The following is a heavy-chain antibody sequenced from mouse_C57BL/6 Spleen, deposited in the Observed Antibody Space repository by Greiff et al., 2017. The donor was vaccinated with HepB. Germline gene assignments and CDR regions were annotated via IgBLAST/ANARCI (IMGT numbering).Heavy chain of an antibody. CDR3: ARSLSDYGSSYERYFDV. Sequence: QVQLKQPGAELVKPGASVKMSCKASGYTFTSYWITWVKQRPGQGLEWIGDIYPGSGSTNYNEKFKSKATLTVDTSSSTAYMQLSSLTSEDSAVYYCARSLSDYGSSYERYFDVWGTGTTVTVSS. CDR1: GYTFTSYW. D-gene: IGHD1-1*01. J-gene: IGHJ1*03. V-gene: IGHV1-55*01. CDR2: IYPGSGST.